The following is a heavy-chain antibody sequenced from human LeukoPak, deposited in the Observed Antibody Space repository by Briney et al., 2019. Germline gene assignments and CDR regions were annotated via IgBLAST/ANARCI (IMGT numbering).Heavy chain of an antibody. CDR1: GYIFKDYG. CDR2: LSASGGTT. CDR3: AKDRGLWGSYRYPTFFDY. V-gene: IGHV3-23*01. D-gene: IGHD3-16*02. Sequence: GGSLRLSCAGSGYIFKDYGLSWVRQAPGKGLECVSTLSASGGTTYYADSVKGRFTISRDNSKNTLYLQTTSLRAEDTAVYYCAKDRGLWGSYRYPTFFDYWGHGALVTGSS. J-gene: IGHJ4*01.